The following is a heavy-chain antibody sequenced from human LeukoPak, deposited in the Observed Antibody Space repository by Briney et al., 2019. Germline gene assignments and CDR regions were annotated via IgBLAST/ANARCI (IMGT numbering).Heavy chain of an antibody. D-gene: IGHD1-26*01. V-gene: IGHV1-46*01. CDR1: GYTFTSYY. CDR2: INPTSGST. CDR3: ARDGYKGYSESYYEDC. J-gene: IGHJ4*02. Sequence: GASVKVSCKASGYTFTSYYMHWVRQAPGQGLEWMGIINPTSGSTNYAQKFQGRITMTRDTSTSTVYMELSSLRSEDTAVYYCARDGYKGYSESYYEDCWGQGTLVTVFS.